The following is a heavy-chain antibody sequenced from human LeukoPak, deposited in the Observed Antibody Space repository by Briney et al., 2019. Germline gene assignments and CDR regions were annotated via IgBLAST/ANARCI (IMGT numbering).Heavy chain of an antibody. CDR2: IIPILGIA. J-gene: IGHJ4*02. Sequence: GASVKVSCKASGGTFSSYAISWVRQAPGQGLEWMGRIIPILGIANYAQKFQGRVTITADKSTSTAYMELSSLRSEDTAVYYCARDLYYGSGSYYNSHDYWGQGTLVTVSP. D-gene: IGHD3-10*01. CDR3: ARDLYYGSGSYYNSHDY. CDR1: GGTFSSYA. V-gene: IGHV1-69*04.